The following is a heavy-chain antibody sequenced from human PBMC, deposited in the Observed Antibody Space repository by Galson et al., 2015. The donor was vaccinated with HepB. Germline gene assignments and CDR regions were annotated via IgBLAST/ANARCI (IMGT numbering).Heavy chain of an antibody. CDR2: ISSSSSYI. D-gene: IGHD3-3*01. J-gene: IGHJ3*02. Sequence: SLRLSCAASGFTFSSYSMNWVRQAPGKGLEWVSSISSSSSYIYYADSVKGRFTISRDNAKNSLYLQMNSLRAEDTAVYYCARGWASGAFDIWGQGTMVTVSS. CDR1: GFTFSSYS. V-gene: IGHV3-21*01. CDR3: ARGWASGAFDI.